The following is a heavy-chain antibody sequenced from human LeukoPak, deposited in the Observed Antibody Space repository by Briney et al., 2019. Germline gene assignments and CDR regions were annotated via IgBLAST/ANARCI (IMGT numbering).Heavy chain of an antibody. J-gene: IGHJ4*02. CDR2: IYYTGST. CDR1: GGSIDSYY. CDR3: ARAPVVSPFDS. Sequence: SETLSLTCTVSGGSIDSYYWSWIRQPPGKGLEWIGYIYYTGSTEYHPSLKSRVTISLDTSKNQFSLKLGAVTAADTAVYYCARAPVVSPFDSWGQGILVIVSS. D-gene: IGHD3-22*01. V-gene: IGHV4-59*12.